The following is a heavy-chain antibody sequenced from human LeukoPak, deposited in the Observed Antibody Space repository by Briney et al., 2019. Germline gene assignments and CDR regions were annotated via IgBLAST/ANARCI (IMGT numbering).Heavy chain of an antibody. CDR1: GSHFTSYW. V-gene: IGHV5-51*01. J-gene: IGHJ4*02. Sequence: GGALQISGKGSGSHFTSYWIGWVRQMPGKGLECMGIIYPGDSDTRYSPSFQAQVTLSADRSISTAYLHWSSLKASDPAMYYCAIHETGPYFDYWGQGTLVTVSS. CDR2: IYPGDSDT. D-gene: IGHD1-1*01. CDR3: AIHETGPYFDY.